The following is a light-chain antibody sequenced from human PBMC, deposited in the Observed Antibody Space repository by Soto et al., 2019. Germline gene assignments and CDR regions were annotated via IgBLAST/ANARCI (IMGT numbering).Light chain of an antibody. Sequence: GDRDTLTCRASQGISSALAWYQQKPGKAPKLLIYDASSLESGVTSRFSGSGSGTDFTLTISSLQHEDFATYYCQQFNSYRLTFGGGTKVEIK. V-gene: IGKV1-13*02. CDR2: DAS. J-gene: IGKJ4*01. CDR1: QGISSA. CDR3: QQFNSYRLT.